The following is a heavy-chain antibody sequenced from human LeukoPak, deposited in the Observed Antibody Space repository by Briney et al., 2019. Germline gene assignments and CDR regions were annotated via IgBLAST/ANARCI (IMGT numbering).Heavy chain of an antibody. CDR3: ARGVQYCSSTSCSVDAFDI. Sequence: SETLSLTCAVSGGSISSGGYSWSWIRQPPGKGLEWIGYIYYSGSTYYNPSLKSRVTISVDTSKNQFSLKLSSVTAADTAVYYCARGVQYCSSTSCSVDAFDIWGQGTMVTVSS. CDR2: IYYSGST. CDR1: GGSISSGGYS. D-gene: IGHD2-2*01. J-gene: IGHJ3*02. V-gene: IGHV4-30-4*07.